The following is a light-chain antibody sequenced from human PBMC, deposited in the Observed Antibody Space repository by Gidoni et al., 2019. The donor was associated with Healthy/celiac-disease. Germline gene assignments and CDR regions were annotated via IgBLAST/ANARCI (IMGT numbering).Light chain of an antibody. CDR2: AAS. Sequence: DIQMTHPPSSLSASVGDRVTITCRASQSISSYLHWYQQKPGNAPKLLIYAASSLQSGVPSRFSGSGSGTDFNLTISSLQPEDFATYYCQQSYSTPGWTFGQGTKVEIK. V-gene: IGKV1-39*01. CDR1: QSISSY. CDR3: QQSYSTPGWT. J-gene: IGKJ1*01.